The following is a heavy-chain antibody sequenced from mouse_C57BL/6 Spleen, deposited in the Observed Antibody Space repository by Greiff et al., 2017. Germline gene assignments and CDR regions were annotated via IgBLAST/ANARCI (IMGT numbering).Heavy chain of an antibody. V-gene: IGHV14-3*01. CDR1: GFNIKNTY. CDR3: ARESGIYFDAGDAMDY. Sequence: VQLQQSVAELVRPGASVKLSCTASGFNIKNTYMHWVKQRPEQGLEWIGRIDPANGNTKYAPEFQGKATITADTSSNTAYLQLSSLTSEDTAISYCARESGIYFDAGDAMDYWGQGTSVTVSS. J-gene: IGHJ4*01. D-gene: IGHD2-4*01. CDR2: IDPANGNT.